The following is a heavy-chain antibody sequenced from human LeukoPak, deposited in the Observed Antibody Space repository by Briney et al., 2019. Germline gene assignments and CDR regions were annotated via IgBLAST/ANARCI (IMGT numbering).Heavy chain of an antibody. V-gene: IGHV4-38-2*02. Sequence: SETLSLTCTVSGYSILSGYYWGWIRQPPGEGLEWIGTIYRSGSTYYIPSLKSRVTISVDTSKNQFSLNLSSVTAADTAVYYCVRLDYSNFFDYWGQGNLVTVSS. CDR3: VRLDYSNFFDY. CDR2: IYRSGST. D-gene: IGHD4-11*01. J-gene: IGHJ4*02. CDR1: GYSILSGYY.